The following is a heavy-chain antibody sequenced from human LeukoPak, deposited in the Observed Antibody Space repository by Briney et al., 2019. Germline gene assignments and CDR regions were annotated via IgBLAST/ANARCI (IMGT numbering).Heavy chain of an antibody. V-gene: IGHV1-2*02. J-gene: IGHJ4*02. Sequence: ASVKVSCKASGYTFTGYYMHWVRQAPGQGLGWMGWINPNSGGTNYAQKFQGRVTMTRDTSISTAYMELSRLRSDDTAVYYCARLSRDGYNWVFDYWGQGTLVTVSS. CDR3: ARLSRDGYNWVFDY. D-gene: IGHD5-24*01. CDR2: INPNSGGT. CDR1: GYTFTGYY.